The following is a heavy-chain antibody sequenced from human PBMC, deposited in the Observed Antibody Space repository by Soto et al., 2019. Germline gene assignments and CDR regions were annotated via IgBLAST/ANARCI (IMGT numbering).Heavy chain of an antibody. D-gene: IGHD6-19*01. Sequence: EVQLLESGGGLVQPGGSLRLSCAASGFTFSSYARNWVRQAPGKGLEWVSVISGSGSRTYYADSVKGRFTISRDNSKNTLYLQMNSLRAEDTAVYYCASRSSGWYFDYWGQGTLVTVSS. CDR1: GFTFSSYA. V-gene: IGHV3-23*01. J-gene: IGHJ4*02. CDR3: ASRSSGWYFDY. CDR2: ISGSGSRT.